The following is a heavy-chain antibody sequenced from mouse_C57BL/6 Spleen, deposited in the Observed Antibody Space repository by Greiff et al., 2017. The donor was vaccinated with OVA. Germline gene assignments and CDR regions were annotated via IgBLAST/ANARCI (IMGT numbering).Heavy chain of an antibody. CDR3: TRGHYYGSSEGYFDY. CDR2: IDPETGGT. Sequence: QVQLQQSGAELVRPGASVTLSCKASGYTFTDYEMHWVKQTPVHGLEWIGAIDPETGGTAYNQKFKGKAILTADKSSSTAYMELRSLTSEDSAVYYCTRGHYYGSSEGYFDYWGQGTTLTVSS. CDR1: GYTFTDYE. D-gene: IGHD1-1*01. J-gene: IGHJ2*01. V-gene: IGHV1-15*01.